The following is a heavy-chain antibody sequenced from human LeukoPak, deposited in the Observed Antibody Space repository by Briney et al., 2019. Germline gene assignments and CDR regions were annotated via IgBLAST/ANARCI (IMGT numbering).Heavy chain of an antibody. CDR1: GGSINNYY. V-gene: IGHV4-59*01. D-gene: IGHD3-16*01. CDR2: IFYSGST. CDR3: ARDGEKLGEDAFDI. Sequence: SETLSLTCTVSGGSINNYYWSWIRQPPGKGLEWIGYIFYSGSTTYNPSLKSRVTISVDTSKNQFSLRLSSVTAADTAVYYCARDGEKLGEDAFDIWGQGTMVTVSS. J-gene: IGHJ3*02.